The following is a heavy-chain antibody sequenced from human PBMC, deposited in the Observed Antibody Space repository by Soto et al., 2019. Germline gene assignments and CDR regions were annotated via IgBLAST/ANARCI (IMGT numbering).Heavy chain of an antibody. CDR3: TRPNDYGDYDWYFDL. J-gene: IGHJ2*01. D-gene: IGHD4-17*01. V-gene: IGHV3-73*01. CDR2: IRNKVNSYAT. CDR1: GFTFSGSA. Sequence: LRLSCAASGFTFSGSAVHWVRQASGKGLEWVGRIRNKVNSYATAYAASVKGRFTVSRDDSKNTAYLQMNSLEIEDTAVYYCTRPNDYGDYDWYFDLWGRGALVTV.